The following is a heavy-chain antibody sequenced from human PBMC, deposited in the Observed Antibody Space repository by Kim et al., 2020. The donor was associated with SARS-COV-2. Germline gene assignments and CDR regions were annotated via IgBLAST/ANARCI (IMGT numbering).Heavy chain of an antibody. V-gene: IGHV7-4-1*02. D-gene: IGHD3-3*01. J-gene: IGHJ5*01. Sequence: ASVKVSCKASGYTFTDYSVNWVRQAPGQGLEWMGWINTNTGDPTYARAFTGRFVFSLDTSVSTAYLHISSLQAEETAIYYCARVGSGPFDSWGQGTLGTVSS. CDR1: GYTFTDYS. CDR2: INTNTGDP. CDR3: ARVGSGPFDS.